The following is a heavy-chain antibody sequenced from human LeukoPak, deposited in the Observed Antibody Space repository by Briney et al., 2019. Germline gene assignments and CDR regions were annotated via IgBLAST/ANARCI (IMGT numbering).Heavy chain of an antibody. V-gene: IGHV3-33*06. CDR2: IWYDGSNK. Sequence: GRSLRLSCAASGFTFSSYGMHWVRQAPGKGLEWVAVIWYDGSNKYYADSVKGRFAISRDNSKNTLYLQMNSLRAEDTAVYYCAKDRASIAVADFDYWGQGTLVTVSS. CDR1: GFTFSSYG. J-gene: IGHJ4*02. CDR3: AKDRASIAVADFDY. D-gene: IGHD6-19*01.